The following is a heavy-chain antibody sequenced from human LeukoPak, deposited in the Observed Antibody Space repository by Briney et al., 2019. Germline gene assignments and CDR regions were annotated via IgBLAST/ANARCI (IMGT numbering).Heavy chain of an antibody. CDR2: INTRNGKP. D-gene: IGHD2-15*01. CDR1: GYIFSSSA. Sequence: ASVKVSCKASGYIFSSSAMNWVRQAPGQGLEWMGWINTRNGKPTYAQGFKGRFVFSLDTSISTAHLEISSLKAEDTAVYYCASHLSSASNDVFDVWGQETMVTVSS. J-gene: IGHJ3*01. CDR3: ASHLSSASNDVFDV. V-gene: IGHV7-4-1*02.